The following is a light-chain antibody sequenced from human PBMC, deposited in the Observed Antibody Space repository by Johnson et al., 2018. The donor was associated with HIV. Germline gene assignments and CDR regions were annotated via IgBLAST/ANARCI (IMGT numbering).Light chain of an antibody. CDR2: DNN. Sequence: QSVLTQPPSVSAAPGQKVTISCSGSYSNIGNNYVSWYQQVPGTAPKLLIYDNNKRPSGIPDRFSGSKSGTSATLGITGLQTGDEADYYCGTWDSSLSKVFGTGTKVTVL. CDR1: YSNIGNNY. CDR3: GTWDSSLSKV. J-gene: IGLJ1*01. V-gene: IGLV1-51*01.